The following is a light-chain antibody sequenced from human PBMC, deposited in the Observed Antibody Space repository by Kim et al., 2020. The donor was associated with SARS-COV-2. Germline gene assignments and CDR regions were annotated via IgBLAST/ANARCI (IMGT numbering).Light chain of an antibody. Sequence: LSASVGERVTLTCRASQSISIYLNWYQQKPWEAPKFLLYAASNLETGVPARFSGSGAGTDFILTISSLQPEDLPTNFFQESFSNVITFGVGAKGDIK. CDR2: AAS. V-gene: IGKV1-39*01. J-gene: IGKJ4*01. CDR1: QSISIY. CDR3: QESFSNVIT.